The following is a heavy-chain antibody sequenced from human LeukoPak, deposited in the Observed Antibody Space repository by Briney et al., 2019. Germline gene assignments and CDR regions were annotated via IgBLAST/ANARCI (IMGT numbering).Heavy chain of an antibody. D-gene: IGHD4-17*01. Sequence: GGSLRLSCAASGFTFSSYSMNWVRQAPGKGLEWGSSISSSSSYIYYADSVKGRFTISRDNAKNSLYLQMNSLRAEDTAVYYCAREGSHDYGDFFDYWGQGTLVTVSS. CDR3: AREGSHDYGDFFDY. J-gene: IGHJ4*02. CDR2: ISSSSSYI. V-gene: IGHV3-21*01. CDR1: GFTFSSYS.